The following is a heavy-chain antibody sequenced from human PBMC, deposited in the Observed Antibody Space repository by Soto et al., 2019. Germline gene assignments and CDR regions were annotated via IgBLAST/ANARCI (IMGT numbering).Heavy chain of an antibody. CDR2: FDPEDGET. Sequence: QVQLVQSGAEVKKPGASVKVSCKVSGYTLTELSMHWVRQAPGKGLEWMGGFDPEDGETIYAQKFQGRVTMTGDTSTDTADMELRSLSSEDTAVYYCARGARILLIQLWFEGMDYWGQGTLVTVSS. CDR3: ARGARILLIQLWFEGMDY. CDR1: GYTLTELS. D-gene: IGHD5-18*01. V-gene: IGHV1-24*01. J-gene: IGHJ4*02.